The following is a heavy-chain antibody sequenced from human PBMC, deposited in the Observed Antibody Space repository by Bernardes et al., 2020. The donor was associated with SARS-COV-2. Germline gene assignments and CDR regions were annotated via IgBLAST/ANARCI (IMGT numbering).Heavy chain of an antibody. CDR1: APSISCYF. D-gene: IGHD6-6*01. CDR3: AREPNRGKSRAARKDYGMED. CDR2: IYYIGTT. Sequence: SETLSLTCTFSAPSISCYFWSWIRHPPGKLLEWIVFIYYIGTTYYNPSLKSRVTISVYTSKNQFSLNLSSVTAEDKAGYYCAREPNRGKSRAARKDYGMEDWGQGTTVTVSS. J-gene: IGHJ6*02. V-gene: IGHV4-59*12.